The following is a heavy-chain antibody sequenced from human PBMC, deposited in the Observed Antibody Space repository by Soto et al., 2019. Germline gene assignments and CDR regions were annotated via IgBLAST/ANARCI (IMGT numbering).Heavy chain of an antibody. J-gene: IGHJ4*02. V-gene: IGHV3-23*01. Sequence: GGSLRLSCATSGFTFGINALSWVRQAPGKGLEWVSAISANGQGIYYADSVRGRFSISRDNSRNTVFLHMDSLRAEDTAVYYCAKDRDYPRDQFHYWGQGTLVTVSS. CDR1: GFTFGINA. CDR2: ISANGQGI. D-gene: IGHD2-2*01. CDR3: AKDRDYPRDQFHY.